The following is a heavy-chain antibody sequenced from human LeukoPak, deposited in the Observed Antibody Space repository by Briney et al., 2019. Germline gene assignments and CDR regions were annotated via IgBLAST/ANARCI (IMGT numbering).Heavy chain of an antibody. J-gene: IGHJ5*02. CDR2: IWYDGGNK. Sequence: PGRSLRLSCAASGFTFSSYGMHWVRQAPGKGLEWVAVIWYDGGNKYYADSVKGRFTISRDNSKNTLYLQMNSLRAEGTAVYYCARESFAYSSGWYGGFDPSGQGTLVTVFS. CDR3: ARESFAYSSGWYGGFDP. CDR1: GFTFSSYG. V-gene: IGHV3-33*01. D-gene: IGHD6-19*01.